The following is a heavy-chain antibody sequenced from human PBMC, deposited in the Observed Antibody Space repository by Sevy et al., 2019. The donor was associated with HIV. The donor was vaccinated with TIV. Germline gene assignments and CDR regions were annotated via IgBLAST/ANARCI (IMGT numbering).Heavy chain of an antibody. D-gene: IGHD4-17*01. CDR2: ISYDGSNK. CDR3: AKDRGGDGTVTAPPYYYYGMDV. J-gene: IGHJ6*02. Sequence: GGSLRLSCAASGFTFSSYGMHRVHQAPGKGLEWVAVISYDGSNKYYADSVKGRFTISRDNSKNTLYLQMNSLRAEDTAVYYCAKDRGGDGTVTAPPYYYYGMDVWGQGTTVTVSS. V-gene: IGHV3-30*18. CDR1: GFTFSSYG.